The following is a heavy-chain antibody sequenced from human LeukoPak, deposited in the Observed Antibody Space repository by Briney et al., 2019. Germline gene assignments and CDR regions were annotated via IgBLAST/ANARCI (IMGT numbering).Heavy chain of an antibody. Sequence: GGSLRLSCAASGFTFSSYEMNWVRQAPGKGLEWVSIISGSGGSTYYADSVKGRFTISRDNSKNTLYLQMNSLRAEDTAVFYCAKQATKYYDGTAYYSDYWGQGTLVTVSS. CDR1: GFTFSSYE. CDR2: ISGSGGST. V-gene: IGHV3-23*01. D-gene: IGHD3-22*01. CDR3: AKQATKYYDGTAYYSDY. J-gene: IGHJ4*02.